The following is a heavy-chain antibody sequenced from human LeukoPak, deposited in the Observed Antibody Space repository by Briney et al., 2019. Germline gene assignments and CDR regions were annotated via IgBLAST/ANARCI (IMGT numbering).Heavy chain of an antibody. CDR3: ARVGGSGSYSYYYYYMDV. CDR1: GYTFTSYD. Sequence: ASVKVSCKASGYTFTSYDINWVRQATGHGLEWMGWMNPNSGNTGHAQKFQGRVTMTRNTSISTAYMELSSLRSEDPAVYYCARVGGSGSYSYYYYYMDVWGKGTTVTVSS. CDR2: MNPNSGNT. V-gene: IGHV1-8*01. D-gene: IGHD1-26*01. J-gene: IGHJ6*03.